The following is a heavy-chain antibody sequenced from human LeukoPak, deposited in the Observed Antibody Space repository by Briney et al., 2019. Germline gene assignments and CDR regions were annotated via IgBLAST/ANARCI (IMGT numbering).Heavy chain of an antibody. V-gene: IGHV3-23*01. CDR3: AKDARRYSGWYFFDH. CDR1: GFTLSNAW. D-gene: IGHD6-19*01. CDR2: ISDSGGTT. J-gene: IGHJ4*02. Sequence: GGSLRPSCAASGFTLSNAWMSWVRQAPGKGLEWVSVISDSGGTTYYADSVKGRFTISRDNSRNTLYLQMNSLRVDDTAVYYCAKDARRYSGWYFFDHWGQGTLVTVSS.